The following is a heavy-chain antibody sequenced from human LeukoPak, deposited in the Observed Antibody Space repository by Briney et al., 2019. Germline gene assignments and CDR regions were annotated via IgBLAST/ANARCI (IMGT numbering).Heavy chain of an antibody. CDR3: AKGGDYGDYEGPFDY. CDR1: GFTVSSNY. V-gene: IGHV3-23*01. Sequence: PGGSLRLSCAASGFTVSSNYMSWVRQAPGKGLEWVSAISGSGGSTYYADSVKGRFTISRDNSKNTLYLQMNSLRAEDTAVYYCAKGGDYGDYEGPFDYWGQGTLVTVSS. J-gene: IGHJ4*02. CDR2: ISGSGGST. D-gene: IGHD4-17*01.